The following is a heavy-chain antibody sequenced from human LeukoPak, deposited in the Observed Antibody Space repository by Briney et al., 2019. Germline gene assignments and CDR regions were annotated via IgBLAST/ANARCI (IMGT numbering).Heavy chain of an antibody. CDR2: IYYGGSS. Sequence: SETLSLTCIVSGASISSSNYYWGWIRQPPGKGLEWIGSIYYGGSSHYNPSLKSRVTTSVDTSRNLFSLKLSSVTAADTAVYYCARLSSAWYPTFDFWGQGTLVTVFS. CDR1: GASISSSNYY. D-gene: IGHD6-19*01. V-gene: IGHV4-39*01. J-gene: IGHJ4*02. CDR3: ARLSSAWYPTFDF.